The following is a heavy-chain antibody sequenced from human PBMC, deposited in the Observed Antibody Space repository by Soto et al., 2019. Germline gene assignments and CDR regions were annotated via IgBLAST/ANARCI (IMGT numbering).Heavy chain of an antibody. CDR2: INHSGST. V-gene: IGHV4-34*01. J-gene: IGHJ5*02. Sequence: SETLSLTCAVYGGSFSGYYWSWIRQPPGKGLEWIGEINHSGSTNYNPSLKSRVTISVDTSKNQFSLKLSSVTAADTAVYYCARGSYSSSWYHYLTVFDPWGQGTLVTVSS. CDR3: ARGSYSSSWYHYLTVFDP. CDR1: GGSFSGYY. D-gene: IGHD6-13*01.